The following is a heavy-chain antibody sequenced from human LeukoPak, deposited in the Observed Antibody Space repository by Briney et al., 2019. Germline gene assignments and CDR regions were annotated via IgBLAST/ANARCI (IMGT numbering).Heavy chain of an antibody. V-gene: IGHV4-39*01. CDR1: GGSISSSSYY. CDR3: ARSPGPLEWFEGWFDP. D-gene: IGHD3-3*01. CDR2: IYYSGST. J-gene: IGHJ5*02. Sequence: SETLSLTCTVSGGSISSSSYYWGWIRQPPGKGLEWIGSIYYSGSTYYNPSLKSRVTISVDTSKNQFSLKLSSVTAADTAVYYCARSPGPLEWFEGWFDPWGQGTLVTVSS.